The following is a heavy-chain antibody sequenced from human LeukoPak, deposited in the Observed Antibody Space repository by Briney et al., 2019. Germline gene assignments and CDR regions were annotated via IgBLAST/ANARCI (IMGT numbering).Heavy chain of an antibody. CDR2: ISSNGDNT. CDR3: VRGTGY. CDR1: GFTFSTYV. Sequence: GGSLRLSCSVSGFTFSTYVMHWVRQAPGKGLEYVSAISSNGDNTYYADSVKGRFTISRDNSKNTLYPQVSSLRADDTAVYYCVRGTGYWGQGTLVTVSS. V-gene: IGHV3-64D*06. J-gene: IGHJ4*02.